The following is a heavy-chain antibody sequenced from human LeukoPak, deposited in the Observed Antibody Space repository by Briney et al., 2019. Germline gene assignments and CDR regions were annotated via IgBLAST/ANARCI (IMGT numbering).Heavy chain of an antibody. CDR2: FYPDDSDT. CDR3: ARRKNYYFDY. V-gene: IGHV5-51*01. J-gene: IGHJ4*02. CDR1: GYSFTSYW. Sequence: GESLKISCKGSGYSFTSYWITWVRQMPGKGLEWMGIFYPDDSDTRYNPSFQGQVTISADKSISTAYLQWNSLKASDTAMYYCARRKNYYFDYWGQGTLVTVSS. D-gene: IGHD1-7*01.